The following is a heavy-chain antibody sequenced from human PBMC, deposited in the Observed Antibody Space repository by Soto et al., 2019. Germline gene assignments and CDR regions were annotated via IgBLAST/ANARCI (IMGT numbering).Heavy chain of an antibody. Sequence: PSETLSLTCAVYGGSFSGYYWSWIRQPPGKGLEWIGEINHSGSTNYNPSLKSRVTISVDTSKNQFSLKLSSVTAADTAVYYCARAGTVTRTGYYYYYYMDVWGKGTTVTVSS. CDR2: INHSGST. CDR3: ARAGTVTRTGYYYYYYMDV. D-gene: IGHD4-17*01. CDR1: GGSFSGYY. J-gene: IGHJ6*03. V-gene: IGHV4-34*01.